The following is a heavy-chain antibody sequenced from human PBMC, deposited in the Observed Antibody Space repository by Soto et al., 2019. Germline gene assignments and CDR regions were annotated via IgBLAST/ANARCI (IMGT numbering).Heavy chain of an antibody. V-gene: IGHV1-18*01. CDR3: ARDRLVYYDSSGYYSHTYPDAFDI. CDR2: ISAYNGNT. J-gene: IGHJ3*02. Sequence: ASVKVSCKASGYTFTSYGISWVREAPGQGLERMGWISAYNGNTNYARKLQGRVTMTTDTSTSTAYMELRSLRSDDTAVYYCARDRLVYYDSSGYYSHTYPDAFDIWGQGTMVTVSS. D-gene: IGHD3-22*01. CDR1: GYTFTSYG.